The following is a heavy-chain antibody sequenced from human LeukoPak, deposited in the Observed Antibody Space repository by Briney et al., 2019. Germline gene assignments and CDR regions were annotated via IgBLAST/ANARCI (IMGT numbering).Heavy chain of an antibody. CDR3: ARGYCSSTSCYKVEYYGMDV. V-gene: IGHV1-46*01. Sequence: ASVKVSCKASGYTFTSYYMHWVRQAPGQGLEWMGIINPSGGSTSYAQKFQGRVTMTRDTSTSTVYMELSSLRSEDTAVYYCARGYCSSTSCYKVEYYGMDVWGQGTTVTVSS. CDR1: GYTFTSYY. CDR2: INPSGGST. J-gene: IGHJ6*02. D-gene: IGHD2-2*02.